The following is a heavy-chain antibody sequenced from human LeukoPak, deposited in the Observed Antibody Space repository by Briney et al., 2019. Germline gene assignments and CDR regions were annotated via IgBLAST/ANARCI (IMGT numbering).Heavy chain of an antibody. Sequence: PGGSLRLSCAASGFTVSSNYMSWVRQAPGKGLEWVSVIYSGGNTYYADSVKGRFTISRDNSKNTLYLQMNSLRAEDTAVYYCARALRGYSYTYYYYMDVWGKGTTVTVSS. CDR1: GFTVSSNY. D-gene: IGHD5-18*01. CDR2: IYSGGNT. V-gene: IGHV3-53*01. J-gene: IGHJ6*03. CDR3: ARALRGYSYTYYYYMDV.